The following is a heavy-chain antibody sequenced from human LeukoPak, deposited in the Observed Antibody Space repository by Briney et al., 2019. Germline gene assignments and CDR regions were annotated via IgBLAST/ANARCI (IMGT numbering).Heavy chain of an antibody. Sequence: GRSLRLSCAASGFTSSSYAMHWVRQAPGKGLEWVSYISSSGSTIYYADSVKGRFTISRDNAKNSLYLQMNSLRAEDTAVYYCARGYSSSWYSREDYYMDVWGKGTTVTVSS. CDR1: GFTSSSYA. CDR2: ISSSGSTI. CDR3: ARGYSSSWYSREDYYMDV. J-gene: IGHJ6*03. V-gene: IGHV3-48*04. D-gene: IGHD6-13*01.